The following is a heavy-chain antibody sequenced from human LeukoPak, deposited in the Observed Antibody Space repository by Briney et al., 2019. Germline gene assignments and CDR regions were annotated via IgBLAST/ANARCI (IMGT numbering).Heavy chain of an antibody. CDR3: ARGATVLTGWFDP. J-gene: IGHJ5*02. CDR2: IYYSGST. CDR1: GGSISSYY. V-gene: IGHV4-59*01. D-gene: IGHD4-23*01. Sequence: SETLSLTCTVSGGSISSYYWSWIRQPPGKGLEWIGSIYYSGSTNYNPSLKSRVTISVDTSKNQFSLNLSSVTAADTAVYYCARGATVLTGWFDPWGQGTLVTVSS.